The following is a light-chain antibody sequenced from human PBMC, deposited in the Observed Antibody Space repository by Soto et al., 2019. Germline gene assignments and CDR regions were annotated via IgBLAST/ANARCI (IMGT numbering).Light chain of an antibody. Sequence: QSALTQPPSASGAPGQRVTISCSASSSSTGSNAVNWFQQLPGTAPKLLIYSNNYRPSGVPDRFSGSKSGTSASLAISGLQSEDEADYYCAAWDDSLNGPVFGGGTKLTVL. CDR3: AAWDDSLNGPV. CDR1: SSSTGSNA. CDR2: SNN. J-gene: IGLJ3*02. V-gene: IGLV1-44*01.